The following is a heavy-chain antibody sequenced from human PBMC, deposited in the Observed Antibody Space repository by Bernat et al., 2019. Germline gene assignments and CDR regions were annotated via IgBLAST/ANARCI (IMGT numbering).Heavy chain of an antibody. CDR3: AKTHSPISSPSRPWYFDY. J-gene: IGHJ4*02. V-gene: IGHV3-23*01. D-gene: IGHD2-2*01. CDR1: GFTFSSYA. Sequence: EVQLLESGGGLVQPGGSLRLSCAASGFTFSSYAVSWVRQAPGKGLEWVSAISGSGGSTYYADSVKGRFTISRDNSKNTLYLQMNSLRAEDTAVYYCAKTHSPISSPSRPWYFDYWGQGTLVTVSS. CDR2: ISGSGGST.